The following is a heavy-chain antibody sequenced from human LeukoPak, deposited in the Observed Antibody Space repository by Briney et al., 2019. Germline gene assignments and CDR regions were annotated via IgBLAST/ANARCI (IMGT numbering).Heavy chain of an antibody. CDR3: AKDWGYSGYWFDY. V-gene: IGHV3-30*18. J-gene: IGHJ4*02. Sequence: VGSLRLSCVASGFTFSSYGMHWVRQAPGKGLEWVAVISYDGSNKYYADSVKGRFTISRDNSKNTLYLQMNSLRTEDTAVYYCAKDWGYSGYWFDYWGQGTLVTVSS. CDR2: ISYDGSNK. CDR1: GFTFSSYG. D-gene: IGHD5-12*01.